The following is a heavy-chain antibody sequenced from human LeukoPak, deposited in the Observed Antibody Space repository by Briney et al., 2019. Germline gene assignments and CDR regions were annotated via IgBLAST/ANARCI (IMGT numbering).Heavy chain of an antibody. CDR2: ISSSGSTI. V-gene: IGHV3-11*01. J-gene: IGHJ4*02. CDR3: ARASIAAAGDFDY. CDR1: GFTFSDYY. Sequence: GGSLRLSCAASGFTFSDYYMSWIRQAPGKGLEWVSYISSSGSTIYYADSVKGRFTISRDDAKNSLYLQMNSLRAEDTAVYYCARASIAAAGDFDYWGQGTLVTVSS. D-gene: IGHD6-13*01.